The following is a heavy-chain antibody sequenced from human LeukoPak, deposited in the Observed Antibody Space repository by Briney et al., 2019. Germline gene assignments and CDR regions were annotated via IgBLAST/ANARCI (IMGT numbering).Heavy chain of an antibody. CDR3: AREGYYYDSSGYYYMRYFDL. D-gene: IGHD3-22*01. CDR1: GFTFSSYA. CDR2: IYSGGST. V-gene: IGHV3-66*02. J-gene: IGHJ2*01. Sequence: GGSLRLSCAASGFTFSSYAMSWVRQAPGKGLEWVSVIYSGGSTYYADSVKGRFTISRDNSKNTLYLQMNSLRAEDTAVYYCAREGYYYDSSGYYYMRYFDLWGRGTLVTVSS.